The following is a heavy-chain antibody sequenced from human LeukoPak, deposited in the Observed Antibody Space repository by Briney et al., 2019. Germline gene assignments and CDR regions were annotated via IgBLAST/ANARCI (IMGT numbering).Heavy chain of an antibody. V-gene: IGHV4-34*01. J-gene: IGHJ5*02. D-gene: IGHD3-10*01. CDR2: INHSGST. Sequence: PSETLSLTCAVYGGSFSGYYWSWIRQPPGKGLEWIGEINHSGSTNYNPSLKSRVTMSVDTSKNQFSLKLSSVTAADTAVHYCARDSGTTGEVKFDPWGQGTLVTVSS. CDR3: ARDSGTTGEVKFDP. CDR1: GGSFSGYY.